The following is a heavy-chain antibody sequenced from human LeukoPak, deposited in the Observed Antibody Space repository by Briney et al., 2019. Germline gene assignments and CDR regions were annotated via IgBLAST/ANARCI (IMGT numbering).Heavy chain of an antibody. CDR3: ARGIITIFGVVINNYYYYGMDV. CDR2: IIPIFGTA. CDR1: GGTFSSYA. Sequence: GASVKVSCKASGGTFSSYAISWVRQAPGQGLEWMGGIIPIFGTANYAQKFQGRVTITADESTSTAYMELSSLRSEDTAVYYCARGIITIFGVVINNYYYYGMDVWGQGTTVTVSS. J-gene: IGHJ6*02. V-gene: IGHV1-69*13. D-gene: IGHD3-3*01.